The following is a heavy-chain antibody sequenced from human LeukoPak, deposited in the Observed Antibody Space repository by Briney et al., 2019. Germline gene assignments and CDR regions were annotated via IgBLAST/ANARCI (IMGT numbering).Heavy chain of an antibody. V-gene: IGHV4-59*01. CDR1: GGSLSSYY. J-gene: IGHJ1*01. CDR3: ARTYSSRREAEYFQH. CDR2: IYYSGST. D-gene: IGHD6-13*01. Sequence: SETLSLTCTVSGGSLSSYYWSWVRQPPGKGLEWIGYIYYSGSTNYNPSLKSRVTISVDTSKNQFSLKLSSVTAADTAVYYCARTYSSRREAEYFQHWGQGTLVTVSS.